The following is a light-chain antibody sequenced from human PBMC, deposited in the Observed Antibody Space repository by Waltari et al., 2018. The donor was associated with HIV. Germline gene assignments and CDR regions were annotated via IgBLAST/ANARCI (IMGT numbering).Light chain of an antibody. Sequence: QSALAQPASVSSSPAQSIPIFSTWTNDYIGSHALVSWYQVIPNRVPKLIIFDVNRRPSGISHRFSGSKSGYTASLMIFGLQPEDEADYFCSSYVKGGSYVFGSGTKV. J-gene: IGLJ1*01. CDR3: SSYVKGGSYV. CDR1: NDYIGSHAL. CDR2: DVN. V-gene: IGLV2-23*02.